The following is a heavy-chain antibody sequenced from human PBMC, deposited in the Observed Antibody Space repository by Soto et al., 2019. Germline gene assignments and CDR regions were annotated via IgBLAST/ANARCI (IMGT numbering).Heavy chain of an antibody. CDR3: ARDVSPYYDSSGSAFDI. CDR1: GFTFSSYA. CDR2: ISYDGSNK. D-gene: IGHD3-22*01. Sequence: GGSLRLSCAASGFTFSSYAMHWVRQAPGKGLEWVAVISYDGSNKYYAGSVKGRFTISRDNSKNTLYLQMNSLRAEDTAVYYCARDVSPYYDSSGSAFDIWGKGTMVTVSS. V-gene: IGHV3-30-3*01. J-gene: IGHJ3*02.